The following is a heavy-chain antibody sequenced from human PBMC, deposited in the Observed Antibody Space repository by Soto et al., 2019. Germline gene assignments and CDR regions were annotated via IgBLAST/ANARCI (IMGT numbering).Heavy chain of an antibody. CDR2: ISGGGGST. CDR3: AKGAQYSSSSYNSGYFDY. V-gene: IGHV3-23*01. CDR1: GFTFSYYA. J-gene: IGHJ4*02. Sequence: EVQLLESGGGLVEPGGSLRLSCAASGFTFSYYAMNWVRQAPGKGLEWVSGISGGGGSTYYADSVKGRFTISRDDSKNTLFLQMNSLRAEDTAVYYCAKGAQYSSSSYNSGYFDYWGQGTLVTVSS. D-gene: IGHD6-6*01.